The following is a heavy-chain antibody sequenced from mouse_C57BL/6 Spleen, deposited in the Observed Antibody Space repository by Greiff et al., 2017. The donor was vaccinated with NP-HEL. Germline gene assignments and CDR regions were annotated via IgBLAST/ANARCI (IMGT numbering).Heavy chain of an antibody. V-gene: IGHV1-62-2*01. J-gene: IGHJ3*01. CDR2: FYPGSGSI. CDR3: ARHEIITTVVAPPWFAY. CDR1: GYTFTEYT. D-gene: IGHD1-1*01. Sequence: QVQLKESGAELVKPGASVKLSCKASGYTFTEYTIHWVKQRSGQGLEWIGWFYPGSGSIKYNEKFKDKATLTADKSSSTVYMELSRLTSEDSAVYFCARHEIITTVVAPPWFAYWGQGTLVTVSA.